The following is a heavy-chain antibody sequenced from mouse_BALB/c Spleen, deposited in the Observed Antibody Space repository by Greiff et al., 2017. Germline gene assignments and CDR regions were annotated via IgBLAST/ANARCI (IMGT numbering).Heavy chain of an antibody. J-gene: IGHJ3*01. CDR2: ISSGGST. Sequence: EVQLQESGGGLVKPGGSLKLSCAASGFTFSSYAMSWVRQTPEKRLEWVASISSGGSTYYPDSVKGRFTISRDNARNILYLQMSSLRSEDTAMYYCARGGLIWGQGTLVTVSA. V-gene: IGHV5-6-5*01. CDR3: ARGGLI. CDR1: GFTFSSYA.